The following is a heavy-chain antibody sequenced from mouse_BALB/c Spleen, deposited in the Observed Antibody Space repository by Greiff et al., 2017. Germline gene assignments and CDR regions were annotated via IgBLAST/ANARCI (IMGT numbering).Heavy chain of an antibody. V-gene: IGHV2-2*02. J-gene: IGHJ4*01. Sequence: VKLMESGPGLVQPSQSLSITCTVSGFSLTSYGVHWVRQSPGKGLEWLGVIWSGGSTDYNAAFISRLSISKDNSKSQVFFKMNSLQANDTAIYYCASWDGYAMDYWGQGTSVTVSS. CDR1: GFSLTSYG. D-gene: IGHD4-1*01. CDR2: IWSGGST. CDR3: ASWDGYAMDY.